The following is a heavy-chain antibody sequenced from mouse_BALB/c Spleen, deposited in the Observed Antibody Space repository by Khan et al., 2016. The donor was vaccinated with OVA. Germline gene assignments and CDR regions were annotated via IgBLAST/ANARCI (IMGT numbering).Heavy chain of an antibody. J-gene: IGHJ4*01. CDR3: ARQPYYHYYVMDY. CDR2: IWSDGNT. CDR1: GFSLTNYG. Sequence: QVQLKESGPGLAAPSQSLSITCTISGFSLTNYGVHWVRQPPGKGLEWLVVIWSDGNTNYNSALKSRLTITKDNSQSQVFLKMNSLQTDDTAMYYCARQPYYHYYVMDYWGQGTSVTVSS. D-gene: IGHD2-10*01. V-gene: IGHV2-6-1*01.